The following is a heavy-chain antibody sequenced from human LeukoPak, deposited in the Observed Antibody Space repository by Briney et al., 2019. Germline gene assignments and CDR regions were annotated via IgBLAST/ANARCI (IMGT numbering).Heavy chain of an antibody. D-gene: IGHD5-24*01. Sequence: GGSLRLSCVASGFPFSSYWMTWVRKAPGKGLEWVANIKQDGSKKSYVDSVKGRFTISRDNAKNSLYLQMDSLRAEDTAIYYCTRVGYIDEGIDYWGQGTLVTVSS. CDR1: GFPFSSYW. J-gene: IGHJ4*02. V-gene: IGHV3-7*04. CDR3: TRVGYIDEGIDY. CDR2: IKQDGSKK.